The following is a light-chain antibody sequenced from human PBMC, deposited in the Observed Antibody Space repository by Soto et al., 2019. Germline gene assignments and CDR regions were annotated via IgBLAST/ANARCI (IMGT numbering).Light chain of an antibody. CDR2: DVT. J-gene: IGLJ2*01. CDR1: SSDVGGYNY. Sequence: QSALTQHASVYGSPGQSITISCTGTSSDVGGYNYVSWYQQHPGKAPKLMIYDVTNRPSGVSNRVSGSKSGNTASLTISGLQAEDEADYYCRSYTSSSALVVYGGGTKLTVL. V-gene: IGLV2-14*01. CDR3: RSYTSSSALVV.